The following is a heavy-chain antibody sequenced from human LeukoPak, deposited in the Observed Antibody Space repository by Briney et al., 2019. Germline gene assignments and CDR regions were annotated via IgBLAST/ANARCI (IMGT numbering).Heavy chain of an antibody. J-gene: IGHJ3*02. CDR2: ISYDGSNK. Sequence: GGSLRLSCAPSGFTVSSYAMHWVRQAPGKGREWVAVISYDGSNKYYADSVKGRFTISRDNSKNTLYLQMNGLRAEDTAVYYCARGPNRLYCSGGSCYGAAFDIWGQGTMVTVSS. CDR3: ARGPNRLYCSGGSCYGAAFDI. V-gene: IGHV3-30*04. D-gene: IGHD2-15*01. CDR1: GFTVSSYA.